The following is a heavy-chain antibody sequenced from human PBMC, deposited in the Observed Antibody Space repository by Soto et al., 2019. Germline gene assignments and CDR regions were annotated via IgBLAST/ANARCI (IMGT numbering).Heavy chain of an antibody. CDR2: IRSKANTYAT. J-gene: IGHJ6*02. Sequence: EVQLVESGGDLVQPGGSLKLSCAASGLPFSGSPIHWVRQASGKGLEGVGRIRSKANTYATAYATSVKGRFTISRDDSKNTTYLQMNGLKTEDTAVYFCTRPGFGDFVDPYDYGIDVWGQGTTVTVSS. CDR1: GLPFSGSP. V-gene: IGHV3-73*02. D-gene: IGHD2-2*01. CDR3: TRPGFGDFVDPYDYGIDV.